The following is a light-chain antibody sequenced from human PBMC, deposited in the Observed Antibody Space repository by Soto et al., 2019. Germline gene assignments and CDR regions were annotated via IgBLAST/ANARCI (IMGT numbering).Light chain of an antibody. Sequence: DISMTQSPSTLSASPGDRVTITCRASENISQTLAWYQQRPGTVPNILIYRASTLESGIPGRFSGRGSGTDFTLTVSRLEPEDDAVYYCQQYGSSPSALTFGGGTKVDIK. CDR1: ENISQT. J-gene: IGKJ4*01. V-gene: IGKV1-5*03. CDR2: RAS. CDR3: QQYGSSPSALT.